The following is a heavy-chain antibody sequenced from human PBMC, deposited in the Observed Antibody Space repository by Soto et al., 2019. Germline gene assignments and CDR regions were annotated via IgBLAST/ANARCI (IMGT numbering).Heavy chain of an antibody. J-gene: IGHJ4*02. Sequence: SETLSLTCTVSGGSISSYYWSWIRQPPGKGLEWIGYIYYSGSTNYNPSLKSRVTISVDTSKNQFSLKLSSVTAADTAVYYCARGGSSSSWSKGIDYWGQGTLVTV. D-gene: IGHD6-13*01. V-gene: IGHV4-59*01. CDR3: ARGGSSSSWSKGIDY. CDR2: IYYSGST. CDR1: GGSISSYY.